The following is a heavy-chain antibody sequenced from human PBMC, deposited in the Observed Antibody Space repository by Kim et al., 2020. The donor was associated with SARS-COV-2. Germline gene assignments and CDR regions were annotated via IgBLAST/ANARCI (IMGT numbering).Heavy chain of an antibody. CDR3: TKDPASAWVVGAASDAFDI. D-gene: IGHD1-26*01. Sequence: KGRVTISRDNSKNTLYVQMNSLRPEDTAIYYCTKDPASAWVVGAASDAFDIWGQGTMVTVSS. J-gene: IGHJ3*02. V-gene: IGHV3-23*01.